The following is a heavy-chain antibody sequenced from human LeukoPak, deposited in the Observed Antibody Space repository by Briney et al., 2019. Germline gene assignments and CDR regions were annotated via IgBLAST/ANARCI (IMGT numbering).Heavy chain of an antibody. J-gene: IGHJ5*02. CDR3: ARARYQRSSVDP. CDR2: VYYSGST. Sequence: SETLSLTXTVSGGSISSYYWSWLRQPPGKGLEWIGYVYYSGSTNYNPSLKSRVTISVDTSKNQFSLKLSSVTAADTAVYYCARARYQRSSVDPWGQGTLVTVSS. V-gene: IGHV4-59*01. D-gene: IGHD2-2*01. CDR1: GGSISSYY.